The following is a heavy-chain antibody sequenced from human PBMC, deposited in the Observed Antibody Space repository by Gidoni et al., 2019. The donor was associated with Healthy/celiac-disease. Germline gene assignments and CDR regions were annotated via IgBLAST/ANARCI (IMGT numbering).Heavy chain of an antibody. Sequence: QVQLVQSGAEVKKPGASVKVSCKASGYTFTGYYMHWVRQAPGQGLEWMGRINPNRGGTNYAQKFQGRVTMTRDTSISTAYMELSRLRSDDTAVYYCARGLGYCSGGSCYSLDYWGQGTLVTVSS. CDR1: GYTFTGYY. V-gene: IGHV1-2*06. J-gene: IGHJ4*02. CDR2: INPNRGGT. D-gene: IGHD2-15*01. CDR3: ARGLGYCSGGSCYSLDY.